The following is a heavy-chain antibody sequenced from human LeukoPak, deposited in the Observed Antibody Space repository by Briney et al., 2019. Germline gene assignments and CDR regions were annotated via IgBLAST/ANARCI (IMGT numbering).Heavy chain of an antibody. V-gene: IGHV1-8*03. CDR2: MNPNSGNT. CDR3: ARGAAVHMDV. Sequence: ASVKVSCKACGYTFTSYDIKWVRQATGQGLEWMGWMNPNSGNTGYAQKFQGRVTITRNTSISTAYMELSSLRSEDTAVYYCARGAAVHMDVWGKGTTVTVSS. J-gene: IGHJ6*03. D-gene: IGHD6-19*01. CDR1: GYTFTSYD.